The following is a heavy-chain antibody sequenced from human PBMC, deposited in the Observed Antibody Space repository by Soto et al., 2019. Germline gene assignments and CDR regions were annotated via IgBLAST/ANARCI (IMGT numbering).Heavy chain of an antibody. V-gene: IGHV3-7*05. D-gene: IGHD6-6*01. Sequence: PGGSLRLSCAASGFTCSSYWMIWVRQAPGKGLEWVANIKQDGSEKYYVDSVKGRFTISRDNAKNSLYLQMNSLRAEDTAVYYCARDRYSSSPYFDYWGQGTLVTVSS. CDR2: IKQDGSEK. CDR3: ARDRYSSSPYFDY. J-gene: IGHJ4*02. CDR1: GFTCSSYW.